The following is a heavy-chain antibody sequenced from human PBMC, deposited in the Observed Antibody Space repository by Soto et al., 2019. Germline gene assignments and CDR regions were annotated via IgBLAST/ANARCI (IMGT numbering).Heavy chain of an antibody. V-gene: IGHV3-21*01. J-gene: IGHJ6*02. CDR1: GFTFSTYS. CDR3: AREYTAWPLAYGLDV. CDR2: ISSRSDI. D-gene: IGHD2-2*02. Sequence: GGSLRLSCVGSGFTFSTYSIHWVRQAPGKGLEWVSSISSRSDIYYANSVKGRFTISRDNAKNSVSLQMNSLRAEDTAVYCCAREYTAWPLAYGLDVWGQGTTVTVSS.